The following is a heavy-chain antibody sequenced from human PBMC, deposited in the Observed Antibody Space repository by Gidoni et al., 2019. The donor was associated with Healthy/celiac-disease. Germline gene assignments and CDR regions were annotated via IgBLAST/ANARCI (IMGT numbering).Heavy chain of an antibody. V-gene: IGHV4-31*03. Sequence: QVQLQESGPGLVKPSQTLSLTCTVSGGSISSGGYYWSWIRQHPGKGLEWIGYIYYSGSTYYNPSLKSRVTISVDTSKNQISLKLSSVTAADTAVYYCARAGKYSSSWYAAFDIWGQGTMVTVSS. CDR1: GGSISSGGYY. CDR3: ARAGKYSSSWYAAFDI. J-gene: IGHJ3*02. CDR2: IYYSGST. D-gene: IGHD6-13*01.